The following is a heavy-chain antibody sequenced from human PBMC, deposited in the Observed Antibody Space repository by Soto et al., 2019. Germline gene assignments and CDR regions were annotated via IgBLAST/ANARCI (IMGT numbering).Heavy chain of an antibody. CDR2: ISSSSSTI. D-gene: IGHD3-22*01. CDR3: ARDLNPYYYDSSGYFPTHFDY. CDR1: GFTFSSYS. Sequence: GGSLRLSCAASGFTFSSYSMNWVRQAPGKGLEWVSYISSSSSTIYYADSVKGRFTISRDNAKNSLYLQMNSLRDEDTAVYYCARDLNPYYYDSSGYFPTHFDYWGQGTLVTVSS. V-gene: IGHV3-48*02. J-gene: IGHJ4*02.